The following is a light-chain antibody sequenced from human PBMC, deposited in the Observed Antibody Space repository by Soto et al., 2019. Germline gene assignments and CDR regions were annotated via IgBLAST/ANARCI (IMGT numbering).Light chain of an antibody. Sequence: EIVLTQSPGTLSLSPGERATLSCRASQSVSSSYLAWYQQKPGQAPRLLIYGASSRATGIPDRFSGSGSGTDFTLTISRLEPEYFAVYYCQQYGSSPPYTFGQGTKREIK. J-gene: IGKJ2*01. CDR1: QSVSSSY. CDR2: GAS. V-gene: IGKV3-20*01. CDR3: QQYGSSPPYT.